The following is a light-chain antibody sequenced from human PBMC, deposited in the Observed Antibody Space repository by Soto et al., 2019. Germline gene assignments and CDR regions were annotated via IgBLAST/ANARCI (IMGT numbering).Light chain of an antibody. Sequence: QSVLTQPPSASGTPGQRVTISCSGSSSNIGSNTVNWYQQLPGTAPKLLIYSNNQRPSGVPDRFSGSKSGTSASLATNGLQSEDEADYYCAAWDDSLNGWVFGGGTKLTVL. J-gene: IGLJ3*02. CDR3: AAWDDSLNGWV. CDR1: SSNIGSNT. CDR2: SNN. V-gene: IGLV1-44*01.